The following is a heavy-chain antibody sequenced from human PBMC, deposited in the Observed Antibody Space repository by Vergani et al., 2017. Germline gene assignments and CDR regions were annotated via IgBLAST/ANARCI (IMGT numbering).Heavy chain of an antibody. V-gene: IGHV5-51*04. Sequence: EVQLVQSGAEVKKPGEALKISCKGFGYSCTSYWIGGVRQMLGKGLEWLGDIYPGDSATRDSPSFQGQVTISADKPISTACLQWRSLKDSDTPMYYCARQTPYYRCVWGKGTTVTGS. CDR3: ARQTPYYRCV. CDR2: IYPGDSAT. CDR1: GYSCTSYW. J-gene: IGHJ6*03.